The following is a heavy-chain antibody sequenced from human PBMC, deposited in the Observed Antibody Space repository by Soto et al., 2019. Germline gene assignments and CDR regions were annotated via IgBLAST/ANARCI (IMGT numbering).Heavy chain of an antibody. J-gene: IGHJ4*02. CDR2: ISYGGTT. D-gene: IGHD3-10*01. Sequence: QVQLQESGPGLVKPSQTLSLTCTVSGGSMNSGGYCWSWIRQHPGEGLEWIGCISYGGTTSYNPSLKSRVIISVDTSTNQFSLKLTSVTAADTAVYYCSRGLLVWGQGTLITVSS. V-gene: IGHV4-31*03. CDR3: SRGLLV. CDR1: GGSMNSGGYC.